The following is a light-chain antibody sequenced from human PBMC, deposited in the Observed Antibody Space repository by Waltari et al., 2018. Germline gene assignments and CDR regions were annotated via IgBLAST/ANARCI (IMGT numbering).Light chain of an antibody. V-gene: IGKV1-5*03. Sequence: DIQMTQSPSSLSASVGDRVTITCRASQSVKNNLAWYQQAPGKAPKVLIHKASRLESGAPSRFSGSGYGTEFTRTISSLQPYDFATYYCQEYDSLPVTFGGGTKVEI. CDR3: QEYDSLPVT. J-gene: IGKJ4*01. CDR2: KAS. CDR1: QSVKNN.